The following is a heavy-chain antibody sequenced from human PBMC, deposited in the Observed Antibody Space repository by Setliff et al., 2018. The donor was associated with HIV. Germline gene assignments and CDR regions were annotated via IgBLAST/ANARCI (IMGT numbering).Heavy chain of an antibody. V-gene: IGHV1-46*01. CDR2: INPSDDSR. CDR3: ARVDGYNNYDSGGLDY. Sequence: ASVKVSCKASGYTFTNFYMHWVRQAPGQGLEWMGIINPSDDSRTYAQKFQGRVTMTRDTSTSTVYMELSSLRSEDTAVYHCARVDGYNNYDSGGLDYWGQGTLVTVS. D-gene: IGHD3-16*01. CDR1: GYTFTNFY. J-gene: IGHJ4*02.